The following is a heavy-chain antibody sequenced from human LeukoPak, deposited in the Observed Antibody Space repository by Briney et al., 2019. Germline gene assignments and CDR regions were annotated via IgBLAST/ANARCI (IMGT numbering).Heavy chain of an antibody. D-gene: IGHD6-19*01. CDR3: ARDVVSGSFDY. V-gene: IGHV4-4*07. J-gene: IGHJ4*02. CDR2: IYNSGST. CDR1: GGSISSYH. Sequence: SETLSLTCTVSGGSISSYHWNWIRQPAGKGLEWIGRIYNSGSTNYNPSLKSRVTISVDRSKNQFSLKLSSVTAADTAVYYCARDVVSGSFDYWGRGTLVSLSS.